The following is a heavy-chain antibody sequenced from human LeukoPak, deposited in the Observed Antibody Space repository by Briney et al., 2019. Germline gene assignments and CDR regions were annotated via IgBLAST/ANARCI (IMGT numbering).Heavy chain of an antibody. CDR1: GYTFTHQW. CDR2: IYPRDSDT. D-gene: IGHD3-10*01. V-gene: IGHV5-51*01. J-gene: IGHJ4*02. Sequence: GESLKISCKASGYTFTHQWIGWVRQMSGSGLEWMGIIYPRDSDTIYSPSFQGHVTISADASINTAYLEWSSLEASDTAIYYCARHSDVIGAIWGQGTLVTVSS. CDR3: ARHSDVIGAI.